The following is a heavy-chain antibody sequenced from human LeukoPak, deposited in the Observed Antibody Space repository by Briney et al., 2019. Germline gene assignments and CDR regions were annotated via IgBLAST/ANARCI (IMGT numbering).Heavy chain of an antibody. CDR3: ARDRGFMVRGSMRGYDDYYYYIDV. J-gene: IGHJ6*03. Sequence: SETLSLTCTVSGASITSGTYYWSWIRQPAGKGLECIGRLYTSGRTNYNPSLKSRVTISVDTSKNQFSLKLSSVTAADTAIYYCARDRGFMVRGSMRGYDDYYYYIDVWGKGTTATISS. D-gene: IGHD3-10*01. CDR1: GASITSGTYY. V-gene: IGHV4-61*02. CDR2: LYTSGRT.